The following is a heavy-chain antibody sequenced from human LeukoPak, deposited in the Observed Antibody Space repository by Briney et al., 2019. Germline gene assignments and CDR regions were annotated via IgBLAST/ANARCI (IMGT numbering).Heavy chain of an antibody. CDR2: VAPDGNT. D-gene: IGHD3-10*01. J-gene: IGHJ4*02. Sequence: GGSLRLPCAASGFTLSNSWMHWVRQVPGKGLVWVSRVAPDGNTDYADSVKGRFTISRDNAKNTMYLEMNSLRVEDTAVYRCARDLRGPHDIWGQGTLVTVSS. CDR1: GFTLSNSW. V-gene: IGHV3-74*01. CDR3: ARDLRGPHDI.